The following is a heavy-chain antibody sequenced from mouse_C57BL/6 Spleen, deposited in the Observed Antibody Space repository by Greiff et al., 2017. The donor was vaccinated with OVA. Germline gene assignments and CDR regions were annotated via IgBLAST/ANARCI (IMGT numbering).Heavy chain of an antibody. Sequence: EVQLQQSGPELVKPGASVKISCKASGYTFTDYYMNWVKQSHGKSLEWIGDINPNNGGTSYNQKFKGKATFTVDKASSTAYMELRSLTAEESAVYYGARDVYDCYCRGDAMDYWGQGTSVTVSS. D-gene: IGHD2-3*01. CDR1: GYTFTDYY. J-gene: IGHJ4*01. CDR3: ARDVYDCYCRGDAMDY. CDR2: INPNNGGT. V-gene: IGHV1-26*01.